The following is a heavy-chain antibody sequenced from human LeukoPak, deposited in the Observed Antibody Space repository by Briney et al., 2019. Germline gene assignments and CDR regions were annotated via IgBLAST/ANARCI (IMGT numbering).Heavy chain of an antibody. CDR1: GFTFNHYG. CDR2: IWSDGTNH. J-gene: IGHJ4*02. D-gene: IGHD4-11*01. Sequence: GGSLRLSCAAAGFTFNHYGMHWVRQAPGKGLEWVAVIWSDGTNHYYPGFVKGRFTISRDDSGNTVYLQMNSLRPEDTGVYYCARDAQRGFDYSNSLEYWGQGTPVTVST. CDR3: ARDAQRGFDYSNSLEY. V-gene: IGHV3-33*08.